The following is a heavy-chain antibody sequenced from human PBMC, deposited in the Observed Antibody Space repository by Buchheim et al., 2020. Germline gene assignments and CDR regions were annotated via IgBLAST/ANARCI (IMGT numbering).Heavy chain of an antibody. J-gene: IGHJ4*02. V-gene: IGHV2-5*02. CDR2: ISWDDDK. CDR1: GFSLSTSEVG. Sequence: QITLKESGPTLVKPTQTPTLTCTFSGFSLSTSEVGVGWIRTPPEKALEWLVVISWDDDKRYNPSLKRRLTITKDTSKHQVVLTVTNMDPVDTATYYCAHRLGRDVGGFDSWGQGTL. CDR3: AHRLGRDVGGFDS. D-gene: IGHD3-10*01.